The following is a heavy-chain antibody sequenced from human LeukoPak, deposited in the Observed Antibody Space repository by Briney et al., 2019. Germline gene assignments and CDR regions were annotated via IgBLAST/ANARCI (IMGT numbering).Heavy chain of an antibody. V-gene: IGHV5-51*01. Sequence: GESLKISCKVSGHRFTSYWIGWVRQMPGKGLEWMGIIYPGDSDTRYSPPFQGQVTISADKSISTAYLQWSSLRASDTAMYYCARRAAELELLDYWGQGTLVTVSS. D-gene: IGHD1-7*01. CDR1: GHRFTSYW. CDR3: ARRAAELELLDY. CDR2: IYPGDSDT. J-gene: IGHJ4*02.